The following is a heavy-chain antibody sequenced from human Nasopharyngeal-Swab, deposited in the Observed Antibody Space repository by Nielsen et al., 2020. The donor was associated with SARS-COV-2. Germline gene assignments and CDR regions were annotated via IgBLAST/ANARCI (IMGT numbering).Heavy chain of an antibody. D-gene: IGHD6-19*01. J-gene: IGHJ4*02. CDR2: IYHSGST. V-gene: IGHV4-38-2*02. CDR3: ARDSYSSGWGPEYYFDY. Sequence: WIHQPPGKGLEWIGSIYHSGSTYYNPSLKSRVTISVDTSKNQFSLKLSSVTAADTAVYYCARDSYSSGWGPEYYFDYWGQGILVTVSS.